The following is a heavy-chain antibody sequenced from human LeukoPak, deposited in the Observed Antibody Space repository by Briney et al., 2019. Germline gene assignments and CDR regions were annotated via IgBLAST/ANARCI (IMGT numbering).Heavy chain of an antibody. D-gene: IGHD7-27*01. CDR2: IKSKTDGGTT. Sequence: PGGSLRLSCAASGFTFSNAWMSWVRQAPGKGLEWVGRIKSKTDGGTTDYAAPVKGRFTISRDDSKNTLYLQMNSLRAEDTAVYYCAKVTTGEGYFDYWGQGTLVTVSS. V-gene: IGHV3-15*01. CDR3: AKVTTGEGYFDY. J-gene: IGHJ4*02. CDR1: GFTFSNAW.